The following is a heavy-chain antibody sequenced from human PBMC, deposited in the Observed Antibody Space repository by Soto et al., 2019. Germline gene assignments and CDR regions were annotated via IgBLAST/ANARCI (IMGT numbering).Heavy chain of an antibody. Sequence: GGSLRLSCAASGFTFSSYAMHWVRQAPGKGLEWVAVISYDGSNKYYADSVKGRFTISRDNSKNTLYLQMNSLRAEDTAAYYCARTPVVPAAMLSYYYYGMDVWGQGTTVTVSS. J-gene: IGHJ6*02. V-gene: IGHV3-30-3*01. CDR2: ISYDGSNK. CDR3: ARTPVVPAAMLSYYYYGMDV. CDR1: GFTFSSYA. D-gene: IGHD2-2*01.